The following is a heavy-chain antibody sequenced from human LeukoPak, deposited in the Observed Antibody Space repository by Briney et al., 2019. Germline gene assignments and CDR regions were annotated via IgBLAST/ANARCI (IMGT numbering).Heavy chain of an antibody. D-gene: IGHD2-15*01. V-gene: IGHV5-51*01. CDR2: IYPGDSDT. CDR3: ARHPRYCSGGSCYPGWFDP. J-gene: IGHJ5*02. Sequence: GESLKISCKGSGYSFTSYWIGWVRQMPGKGLEWMGIIYPGDSDTRYSPSFQGQVTISADKSISTAYLQWSSLKASDTAMYYCARHPRYCSGGSCYPGWFDPWGQGTLVTVSS. CDR1: GYSFTSYW.